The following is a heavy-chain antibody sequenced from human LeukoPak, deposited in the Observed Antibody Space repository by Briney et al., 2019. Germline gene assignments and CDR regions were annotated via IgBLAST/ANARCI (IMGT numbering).Heavy chain of an antibody. Sequence: SETLSLTCTVSGGSISSYYWSWIRQPPGKGLEWIGYIYTSGSTNYNPSLKSRVTISVDTSKNQFSLKLTSVTAADTAVYYCARVLLGYWYFDLWGRGTLVSVSS. J-gene: IGHJ2*01. CDR3: ARVLLGYWYFDL. V-gene: IGHV4-4*09. CDR1: GGSISSYY. D-gene: IGHD2-15*01. CDR2: IYTSGST.